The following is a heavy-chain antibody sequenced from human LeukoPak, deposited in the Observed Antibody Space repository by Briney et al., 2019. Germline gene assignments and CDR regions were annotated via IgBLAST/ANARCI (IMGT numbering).Heavy chain of an antibody. CDR3: ARAKPKNMVRGLIMRRESRYYFDY. CDR1: GFTISSYG. CDR2: IYSGGST. V-gene: IGHV3-53*01. Sequence: GRSLRLSCAASGFTISSYGMHWVRQAPGKGLEWVSVIYSGGSTYYADSVKGRFTISRDNSKSTLYIQMNSLRAEDTAVYYCARAKPKNMVRGLIMRRESRYYFDYWGQGTLVTVSS. D-gene: IGHD3-10*01. J-gene: IGHJ4*02.